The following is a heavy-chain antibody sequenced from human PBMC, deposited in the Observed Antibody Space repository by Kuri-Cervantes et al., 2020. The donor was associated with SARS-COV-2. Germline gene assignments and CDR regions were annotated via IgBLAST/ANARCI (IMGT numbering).Heavy chain of an antibody. CDR1: GYTLTELS. D-gene: IGHD3-3*01. CDR2: FDPEDGET. J-gene: IGHJ5*02. CDR3: ARASRYDFWSGTPPDNWFDP. Sequence: ASVKVSCKVSGYTLTELSMHWVRQAPGKGLEWMGGFDPEDGETIYAQKFQGRVTMTEDTSTDTAYMELSSLRSDDTAVYYCARASRYDFWSGTPPDNWFDPWGQGTLVTVSS. V-gene: IGHV1-24*01.